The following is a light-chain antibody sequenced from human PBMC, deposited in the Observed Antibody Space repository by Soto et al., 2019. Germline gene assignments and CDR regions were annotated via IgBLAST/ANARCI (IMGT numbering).Light chain of an antibody. V-gene: IGKV3-15*01. CDR3: QQYENWPLT. J-gene: IGKJ4*01. Sequence: EIVMTQSPATLSVSPGERATLSCRASQSVSSNLAWYQQRPGQAPRLLIYGASTRATGIPARFSGSRSGTAFTLSISSLQSEEFAVYHCQQYENWPLTFGGGTKVEIK. CDR1: QSVSSN. CDR2: GAS.